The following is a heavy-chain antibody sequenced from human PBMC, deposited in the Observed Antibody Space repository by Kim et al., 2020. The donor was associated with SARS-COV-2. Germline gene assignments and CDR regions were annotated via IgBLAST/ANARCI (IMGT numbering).Heavy chain of an antibody. J-gene: IGHJ4*02. D-gene: IGHD3-10*01. V-gene: IGHV1-18*01. Sequence: ASVKVSCKASGYTFTSYGISWVRKAPGQGLEWMGWISAYNGNTNYAQKLQGRVTMTTDTSTSTAYMELRSLRSDDTAVYYCAGQRNYYGAGSISEDWGQGTLVTLSS. CDR3: AGQRNYYGAGSISED. CDR2: ISAYNGNT. CDR1: GYTFTSYG.